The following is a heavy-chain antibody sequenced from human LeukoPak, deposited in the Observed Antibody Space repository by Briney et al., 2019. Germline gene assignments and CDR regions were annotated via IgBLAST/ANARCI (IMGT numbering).Heavy chain of an antibody. CDR3: AKDLTIVVVPAASAFDI. CDR2: INWNGGST. J-gene: IGHJ3*02. CDR1: GFTFDDYG. D-gene: IGHD2-2*01. Sequence: GGSLRLSCAASGFTFDDYGMSWVRQAPGKGLEWVSGINWNGGSTGYADSVKGRFTISRDNAKNTLYLQMNSLRAEDTAVYYCAKDLTIVVVPAASAFDIWGQGTMVTVSS. V-gene: IGHV3-20*04.